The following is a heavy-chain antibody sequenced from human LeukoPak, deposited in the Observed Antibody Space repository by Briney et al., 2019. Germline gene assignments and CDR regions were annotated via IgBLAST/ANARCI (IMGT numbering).Heavy chain of an antibody. CDR2: ISSSSNYI. V-gene: IGHV3-21*04. Sequence: GGSLRLSCAASGFTFSSFSMNWVRQAPGKGLEWVSSISSSSNYIYYADSVGGRFTISRDNAKNSLSLQMNSLRAEDTAVYYCARDLFPEGSDYWGQGTLVTVSS. CDR1: GFTFSSFS. CDR3: ARDLFPEGSDY. J-gene: IGHJ4*02. D-gene: IGHD2-21*01.